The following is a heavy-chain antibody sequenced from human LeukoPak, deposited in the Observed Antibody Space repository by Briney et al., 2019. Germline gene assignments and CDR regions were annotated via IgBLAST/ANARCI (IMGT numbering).Heavy chain of an antibody. Sequence: GGSLRLSCAASEFIFSSYAMSWVRQAPGKGLEWVSAISGSGGSTYYADSVKGRFTISRDNSKNTLYLQMNSLRAEDTAVYYCAKSIAARPLFDYWGQGTLVTVSS. CDR3: AKSIAARPLFDY. CDR1: EFIFSSYA. V-gene: IGHV3-23*01. CDR2: ISGSGGST. J-gene: IGHJ4*02. D-gene: IGHD6-6*01.